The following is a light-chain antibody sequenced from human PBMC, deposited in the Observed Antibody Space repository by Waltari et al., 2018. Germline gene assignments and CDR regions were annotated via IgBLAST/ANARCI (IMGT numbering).Light chain of an antibody. J-gene: IGLJ3*02. CDR1: NSPFGTDY. CDR2: ENG. CDR3: GTWDNSLSGGV. Sequence: QSVLTQPPSVSAAPGKKVTISCSGGNSPFGTDYVYWYPQLPGTAPKLLSYENGKRPSGIPDRFSGSKSGTSATLAITGLQSGDEANYYCGTWDNSLSGGVFGGGTWLTVL. V-gene: IGLV1-51*02.